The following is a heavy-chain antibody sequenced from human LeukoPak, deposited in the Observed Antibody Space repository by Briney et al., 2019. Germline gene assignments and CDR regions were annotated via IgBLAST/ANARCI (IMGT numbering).Heavy chain of an antibody. V-gene: IGHV3-33*01. CDR2: IWYDGSNK. D-gene: IGHD6-13*01. Sequence: GGSLRLSCAASGFTFSSYGTHWVRQAPGKGLEWVAVIWYDGSNKYYADSVKGRFTISRDNSKNTLYLQMNSLRAEDTAVYYCAREEVAAAGTSYYYYGMDVWGQGTTVTVSS. J-gene: IGHJ6*02. CDR3: AREEVAAAGTSYYYYGMDV. CDR1: GFTFSSYG.